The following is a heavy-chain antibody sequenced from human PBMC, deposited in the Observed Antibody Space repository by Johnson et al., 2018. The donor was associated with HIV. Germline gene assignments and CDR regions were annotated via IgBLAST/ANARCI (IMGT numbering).Heavy chain of an antibody. V-gene: IGHV3-30*02. Sequence: QVQLVESGGGVVQPGRSLRLSCIASGFTFSTYGMHWVRQAPGKGLEWVAFIRYDGSNKYYADSVKGRLTISRDNSKNTLYLQMNSLRAEDTAVYYCAKDYEWFGEFVDAFDIWGQGTMVTVSS. CDR3: AKDYEWFGEFVDAFDI. D-gene: IGHD3-10*01. CDR1: GFTFSTYG. J-gene: IGHJ3*02. CDR2: IRYDGSNK.